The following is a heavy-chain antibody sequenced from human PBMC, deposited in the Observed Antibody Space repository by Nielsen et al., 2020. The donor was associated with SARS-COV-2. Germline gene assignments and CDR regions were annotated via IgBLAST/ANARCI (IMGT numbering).Heavy chain of an antibody. J-gene: IGHJ4*02. V-gene: IGHV3-23*01. D-gene: IGHD3-10*01. CDR2: ISGSGGST. CDR3: AKDKASGGYFDY. Sequence: GESLKISCAASGFTFSSYAMSWVRQAPGKGLEWVSAISGSGGSTYYADSVKGRFTISRDNSKNTLYLQMNSLRAEDTAVYYCAKDKASGGYFDYWGQGTLVTVSS. CDR1: GFTFSSYA.